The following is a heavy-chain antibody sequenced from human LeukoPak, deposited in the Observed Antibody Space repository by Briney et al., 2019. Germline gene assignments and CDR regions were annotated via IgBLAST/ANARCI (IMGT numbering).Heavy chain of an antibody. D-gene: IGHD1-7*01. CDR3: TTDLGLELLSHDAFDI. CDR2: IKSKTDGGTT. CDR1: GFTFSSYA. J-gene: IGHJ3*02. Sequence: NTGGSLRLSCAASGFTFSSYAMSWVRQAPGKGLEWVGRIKSKTDGGTTDYAAPVKGRFTISRDDSKNTLYLQMNSLKTEDTAVYYCTTDLGLELLSHDAFDIWGQGTMVTVSS. V-gene: IGHV3-15*01.